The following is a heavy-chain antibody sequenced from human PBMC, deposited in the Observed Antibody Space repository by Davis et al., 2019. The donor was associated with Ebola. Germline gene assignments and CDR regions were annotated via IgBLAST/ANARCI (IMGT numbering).Heavy chain of an antibody. CDR1: GGSISSSNW. Sequence: SETLSLTCAVSGGSISSSNWWTWVRQPPGKGPEWIGGIYHSGSTYYNPSLKSRVTISVEKSKNQFSLKLTSVTAADTAMYYCARGGQLVPFDYWGQGTLVTVSS. V-gene: IGHV4-4*02. J-gene: IGHJ4*02. D-gene: IGHD6-6*01. CDR3: ARGGQLVPFDY. CDR2: IYHSGST.